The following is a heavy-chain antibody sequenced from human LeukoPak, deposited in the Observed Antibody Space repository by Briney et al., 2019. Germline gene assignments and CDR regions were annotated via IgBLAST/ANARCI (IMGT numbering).Heavy chain of an antibody. CDR1: GYTFTSYG. CDR3: ARDKWLQSEGYFDY. CDR2: ISAYNGNT. D-gene: IGHD5-24*01. Sequence: ASVKVSCKASGYTFTSYGISWVRQAPGQGLEWMGWISAYNGNTNYAQKLQGRVTMTTDTSTSTAYMELRSLRSDDTAVYYCARDKWLQSEGYFDYWGQGTLVTVSS. J-gene: IGHJ4*02. V-gene: IGHV1-18*01.